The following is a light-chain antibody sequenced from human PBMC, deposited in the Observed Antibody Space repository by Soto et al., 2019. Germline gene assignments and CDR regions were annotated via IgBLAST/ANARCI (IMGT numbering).Light chain of an antibody. J-gene: IGKJ1*01. Sequence: DFQMTQSPCSLAASVGDRVTITCRTSQSFSTYLAWYQQKPGKVPKLLISGISTLQSGVPSRFSGSGSGTDFTLTISSLQPEDVATYYCQKYNSAPQTFGQGTKVDNK. CDR1: QSFSTY. V-gene: IGKV1-27*01. CDR2: GIS. CDR3: QKYNSAPQT.